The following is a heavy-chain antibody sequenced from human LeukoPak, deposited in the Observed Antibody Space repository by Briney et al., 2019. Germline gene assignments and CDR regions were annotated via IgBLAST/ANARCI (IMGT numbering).Heavy chain of an antibody. D-gene: IGHD3-3*01. CDR3: ASTPRSDFWSGYFGSIGGVGY. V-gene: IGHV3-9*01. CDR1: GFTFDDYA. J-gene: IGHJ4*02. CDR2: ISWNSGSI. Sequence: GGSLRLSCAASGFTFDDYAMHWVRQAPGKGLEWVSGISWNSGSIGYADSVKGRFTISRDNAKNSLYLQMNSLRAEDTAVYYCASTPRSDFWSGYFGSIGGVGYWGQGTLVTVSS.